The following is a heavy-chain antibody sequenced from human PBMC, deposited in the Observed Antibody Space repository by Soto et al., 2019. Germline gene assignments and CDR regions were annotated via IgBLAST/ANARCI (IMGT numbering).Heavy chain of an antibody. D-gene: IGHD3-10*01. CDR1: GFTFSNYA. CDR2: VSATAGTT. V-gene: IGHV3-23*01. CDR3: AGNYYGSGSYNSIGH. J-gene: IGHJ4*02. Sequence: GSLRLSCAASGFTFSNYAMSWVRQAPGKGLEWVSLVSATAGTTNYAGSVKGRFTISRDNAKNTLYLQMNSLRAEDTAVYYCAGNYYGSGSYNSIGHWGQGTPVTVSS.